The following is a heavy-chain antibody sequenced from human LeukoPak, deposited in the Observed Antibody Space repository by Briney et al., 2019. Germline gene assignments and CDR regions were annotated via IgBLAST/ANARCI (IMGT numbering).Heavy chain of an antibody. CDR1: GGSISSYY. D-gene: IGHD3-9*01. CDR2: IYTSGST. J-gene: IGHJ4*02. CDR3: ARGAYYDILTGYHPFDY. Sequence: SETLSLTCTVSGGSISSYYWSWIRQPAGKGLEWIGRIYTSGSTNYNPSLKSRVTMSVDTSKNQFSLKLSSVTAADTAVYYCARGAYYDILTGYHPFDYWGQGTLVTVSS. V-gene: IGHV4-4*07.